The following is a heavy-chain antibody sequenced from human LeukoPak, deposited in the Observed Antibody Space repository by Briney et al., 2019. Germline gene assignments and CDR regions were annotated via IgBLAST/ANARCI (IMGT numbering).Heavy chain of an antibody. CDR3: ATYCSSNRCYFDY. J-gene: IGHJ4*02. CDR1: GGSISSYY. Sequence: SETLSLTCTVSGGSISSYYWSWIRQPPGKGLEWIGYIYYSGTTSYNPSLKSRVTISVDTPKNQFSLKLTSVTAADTAVYYCATYCSSNRCYFDYWGQGTRVTVSS. V-gene: IGHV4-59*08. CDR2: IYYSGTT. D-gene: IGHD2-2*01.